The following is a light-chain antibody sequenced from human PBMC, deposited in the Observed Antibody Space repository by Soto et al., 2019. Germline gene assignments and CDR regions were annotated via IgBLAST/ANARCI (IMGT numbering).Light chain of an antibody. V-gene: IGKV3-20*01. CDR2: GVS. J-gene: IGKJ1*01. CDR3: QQYGSSPLT. CDR1: QSVSSGY. Sequence: DIVLTQSPGTVSLSPGERATLSCRASQSVSSGYLAWYQQKPGQAPRLLIYGVSSRATGIPDRFSGSGSGTDCTLTISRLEPEDFAVYYCQQYGSSPLTFGQGTKVEIK.